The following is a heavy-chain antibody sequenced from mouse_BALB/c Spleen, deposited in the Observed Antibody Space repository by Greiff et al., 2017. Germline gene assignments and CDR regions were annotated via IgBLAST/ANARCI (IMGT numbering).Heavy chain of an antibody. V-gene: IGHV2-2*02. CDR2: IWSGGST. J-gene: IGHJ4*01. CDR1: GFSLTSYG. Sequence: VHLVESGPGLVQPSQSLSITCTVSGFSLTSYGVHWVRQSPGKGLEWLGVIWSGGSTDYNAAFISRLSISKDNSKSQVFFKMNSLQANDTAIYYCARSPPNWDGAMDYWGQGTSVTVSS. CDR3: ARSPPNWDGAMDY. D-gene: IGHD4-1*01.